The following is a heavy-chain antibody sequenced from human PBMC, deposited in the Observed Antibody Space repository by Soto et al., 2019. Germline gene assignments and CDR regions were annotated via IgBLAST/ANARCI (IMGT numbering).Heavy chain of an antibody. Sequence: EVQLVESGGGLVQPGGSLRLSCAVSGFTFSSFWMHWVRQAPGEGLVWVSRINTDGSSTSYADSVKGRFTISRDNAKTTLYLQMHSLRVEDTAMYYCAKRGVDTFGLSYWGQGTLVTVSS. CDR2: INTDGSST. V-gene: IGHV3-74*01. CDR1: GFTFSSFW. CDR3: AKRGVDTFGLSY. J-gene: IGHJ4*02. D-gene: IGHD3-10*01.